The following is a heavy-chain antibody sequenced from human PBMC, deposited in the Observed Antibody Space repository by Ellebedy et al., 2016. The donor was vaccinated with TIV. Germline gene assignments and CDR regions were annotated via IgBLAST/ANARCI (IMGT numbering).Heavy chain of an antibody. J-gene: IGHJ3*02. CDR2: INQDGRQK. CDR3: ATDGSYGDYLSPAHAFEI. Sequence: GESLKISCTASRFTFSVYWMSWVRQAPGKGLEWVANINQDGRQKYYVDSVKGRFTVSRDNAKNSLFLLMNSLSAEDTAVYYCATDGSYGDYLSPAHAFEIWGQGTKVTVSS. CDR1: RFTFSVYW. D-gene: IGHD4-17*01. V-gene: IGHV3-7*01.